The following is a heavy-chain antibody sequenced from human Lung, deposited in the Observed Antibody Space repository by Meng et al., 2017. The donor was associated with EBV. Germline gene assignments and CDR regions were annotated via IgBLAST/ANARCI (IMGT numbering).Heavy chain of an antibody. V-gene: IGHV4-61*03. CDR1: GGSVRSGGYY. CDR2: IDDSGST. J-gene: IGHJ4*02. D-gene: IGHD6-13*01. Sequence: QGRRPDGVPRLVNSSEPLPPTGSVFGGSVRSGGYYWSWTRQPPGKGLEWIGYIDDSGSTNNNPSLKSRVTISVDTSKNHFSLSLSSVTAADTAVYYCARDPAWTAAGSFDYWGQGTLVTVSS. CDR3: ARDPAWTAAGSFDY.